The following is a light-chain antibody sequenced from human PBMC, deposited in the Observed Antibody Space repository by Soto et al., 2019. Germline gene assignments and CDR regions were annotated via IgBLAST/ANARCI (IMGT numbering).Light chain of an antibody. CDR2: DVS. Sequence: QSALTQPASVSGSPGQSITISYTGTSSDVGGYNYVSWYQHHPGKAPKLMIFDVSNRPSGVSNRFSGSKSGNTASLTISGLQPEDEADYYCSSYTTSNTRQIVFGTGTKATVL. V-gene: IGLV2-14*03. CDR1: SSDVGGYNY. CDR3: SSYTTSNTRQIV. J-gene: IGLJ1*01.